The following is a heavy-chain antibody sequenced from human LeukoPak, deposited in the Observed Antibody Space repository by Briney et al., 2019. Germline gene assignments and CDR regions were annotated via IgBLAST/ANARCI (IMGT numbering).Heavy chain of an antibody. CDR3: AREIYYGYSKAYYYYYMDV. D-gene: IGHD3-10*01. J-gene: IGHJ6*03. Sequence: PGGSLRLSCAASGFTFSSYWMSWVRQAPGKGLEWVANIKQDGSEKYYVDSVKGRFTISRDNAKNSLYLQMNSLRAEDTAVYYCAREIYYGYSKAYYYYYMDVWGKGTTVTVSS. CDR1: GFTFSSYW. V-gene: IGHV3-7*01. CDR2: IKQDGSEK.